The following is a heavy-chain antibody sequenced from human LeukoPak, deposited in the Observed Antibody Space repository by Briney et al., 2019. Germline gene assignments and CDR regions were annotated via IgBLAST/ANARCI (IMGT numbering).Heavy chain of an antibody. CDR3: AKAYYDYVWGSYRYFCAFDI. J-gene: IGHJ3*02. Sequence: GGSLRLSCAASGFTFDDYAMHWVRQAPGKGLEWVSLISGDGGRTHYADSVKGRFTISRDNSKNSLYLQMNSLRTEDAAFYYCAKAYYDYVWGSYRYFCAFDIWGQGTMVTVSS. V-gene: IGHV3-43*02. CDR1: GFTFDDYA. CDR2: ISGDGGRT. D-gene: IGHD3-16*02.